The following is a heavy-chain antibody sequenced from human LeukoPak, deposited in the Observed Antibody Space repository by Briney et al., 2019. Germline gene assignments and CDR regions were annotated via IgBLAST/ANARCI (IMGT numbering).Heavy chain of an antibody. J-gene: IGHJ4*02. Sequence: SQTLSLTCTVSSGSISSSNYYWSWIRQPAGKGLEWIGRISTIGSTNYNPSLNSRVTISIDTSKNQFSLKLSSVTAADTAVYYCARDMGAHARWGQGTLVIVSS. CDR1: SGSISSSNYY. CDR3: ARDMGAHAR. CDR2: ISTIGST. D-gene: IGHD1-26*01. V-gene: IGHV4-61*02.